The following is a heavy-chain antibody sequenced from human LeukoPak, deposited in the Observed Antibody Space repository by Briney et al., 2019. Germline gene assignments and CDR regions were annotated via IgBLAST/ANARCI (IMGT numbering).Heavy chain of an antibody. Sequence: GGSLRLSCVASGFTFSSYVMNWLRQSPGKGLECVSYISGSGTTMYYADSVKGRFTISRDNAKNSLYLQMNSLRAEDTAIYYCARSVQWLPYWGQGTLVTVSS. CDR2: ISGSGTTM. CDR1: GFTFSSYV. D-gene: IGHD6-19*01. CDR3: ARSVQWLPY. J-gene: IGHJ4*02. V-gene: IGHV3-48*03.